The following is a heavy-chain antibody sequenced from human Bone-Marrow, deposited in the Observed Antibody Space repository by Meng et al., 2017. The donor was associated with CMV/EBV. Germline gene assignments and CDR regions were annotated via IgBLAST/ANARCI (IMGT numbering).Heavy chain of an antibody. CDR1: RFTFSTYD. CDR2: IWFDGGHE. Sequence: GESLNISCAASRFTFSTYDMHWVRQAPGKGLEWVAIIWFDGGHEYYADSVKGRFTISRDNSKNTLYLQMNSLRVEDTAVYYCAKEKAAGDGLDVWGQGTTVTVSS. CDR3: AKEKAAGDGLDV. D-gene: IGHD6-13*01. J-gene: IGHJ6*02. V-gene: IGHV3-33*06.